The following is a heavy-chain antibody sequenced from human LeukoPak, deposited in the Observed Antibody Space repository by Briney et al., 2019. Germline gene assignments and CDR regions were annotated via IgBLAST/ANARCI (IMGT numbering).Heavy chain of an antibody. D-gene: IGHD6-19*01. CDR1: GFTFSDYY. CDR3: ARENGYSSGWSHFDY. V-gene: IGHV3-11*06. J-gene: IGHJ4*02. Sequence: PGGSLRLSCAASGFTFSDYYMSWIRQAPGKGLEWVSYISSSSSYTNCADSVKGRFTISRDNAKNSLYLQMNSLRAEDTAVYYCARENGYSSGWSHFDYWGQGTLVTVSS. CDR2: ISSSSSYT.